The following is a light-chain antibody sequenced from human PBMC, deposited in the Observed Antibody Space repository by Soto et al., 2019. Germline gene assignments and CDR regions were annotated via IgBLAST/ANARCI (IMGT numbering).Light chain of an antibody. J-gene: IGKJ1*01. CDR1: QSISSW. Sequence: EIVLTQSPSTLSVSLGERVTITCRASQSISSWLAWYQQKPGQAPKLLIYKASTLKSGVPSRFSGSGSGTDFTLTISSLQPEDFAAYYCQQYNSYSVAFGQGTKVDIK. V-gene: IGKV1-5*03. CDR2: KAS. CDR3: QQYNSYSVA.